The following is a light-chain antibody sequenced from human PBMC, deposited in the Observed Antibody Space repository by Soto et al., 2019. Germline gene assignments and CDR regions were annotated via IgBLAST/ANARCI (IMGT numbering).Light chain of an antibody. CDR1: QSVSSIF. CDR2: GAS. V-gene: IGKV3-20*01. Sequence: EIVLTQSPGTLSLSPGERATLSCRASQSVSSIFLAWYQHKPGQAPRLLIYGASTRATGIPDRFSGSGSGTDFILTISRLEPEDFAVYYCQQYGSSPRTFGHGPGWKSN. J-gene: IGKJ1*01. CDR3: QQYGSSPRT.